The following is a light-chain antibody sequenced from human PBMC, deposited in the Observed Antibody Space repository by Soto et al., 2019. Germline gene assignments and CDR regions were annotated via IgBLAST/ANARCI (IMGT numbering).Light chain of an antibody. CDR3: QQYDGSPRT. V-gene: IGKV3-15*01. CDR2: GAS. Sequence: EIVMTQSPATLSVSPGERATLSCRASQSVSSDLAWYEQKPGQAPRLLIYGASTRATGIPARFSGSGSGTEFTLIISSLQSEDFAVYYCQQYDGSPRTFGQGTKVEVK. J-gene: IGKJ1*01. CDR1: QSVSSD.